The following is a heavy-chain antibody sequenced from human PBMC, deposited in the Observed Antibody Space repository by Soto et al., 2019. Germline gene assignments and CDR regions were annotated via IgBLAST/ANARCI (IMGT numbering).Heavy chain of an antibody. J-gene: IGHJ5*02. V-gene: IGHV1-18*04. CDR3: ARELGPWLGGFDP. Sequence: ASVKVSCKASGYTFTTNGISWVRQAPGQGLEWMGWISAYKGNTDYAQNLQGRVTLTTDTSTSTAYMELRSLRSDDTAVYYCARELGPWLGGFDPWGQGTLVTVSS. CDR2: ISAYKGNT. D-gene: IGHD6-19*01. CDR1: GYTFTTNG.